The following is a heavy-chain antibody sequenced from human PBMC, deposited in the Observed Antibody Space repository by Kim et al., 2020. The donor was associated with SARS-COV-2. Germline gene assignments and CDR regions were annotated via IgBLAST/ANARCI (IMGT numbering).Heavy chain of an antibody. Sequence: GGSLRLSCAASGFNLKSNDMSWVRQAPGKGLEWVSAIYRGGSTVYAESVKGRFTISSGDSTSTIFLQMNSLRTEDTAVYYCARTKEYYYDSSGYLYWGQGALVTVSS. D-gene: IGHD3-22*01. V-gene: IGHV3-53*01. CDR2: IYRGGST. CDR1: GFNLKSND. CDR3: ARTKEYYYDSSGYLY. J-gene: IGHJ4*02.